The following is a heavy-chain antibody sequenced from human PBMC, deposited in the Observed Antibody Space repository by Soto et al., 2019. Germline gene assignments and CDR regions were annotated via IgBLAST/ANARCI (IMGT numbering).Heavy chain of an antibody. CDR1: GYTFTSYA. V-gene: IGHV1-3*01. CDR2: INAGNGNT. Sequence: QVQLVQSGAEVKKPGASVNVSCKASGYTFTSYARHWVPQAPGQRLEGMGWINAGNGNTKYSQKFQGRVTITRDTSESTDYKELSSLRSEDTAVYYCARQADGGHKSVYWGQGTLVTVSS. CDR3: ARQADGGHKSVY. D-gene: IGHD3-3*01. J-gene: IGHJ4*02.